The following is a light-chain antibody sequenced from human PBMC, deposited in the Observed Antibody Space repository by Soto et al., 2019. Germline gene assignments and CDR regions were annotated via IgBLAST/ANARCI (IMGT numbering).Light chain of an antibody. V-gene: IGKV3-15*01. CDR1: QSVSSN. Sequence: EIVMTQSPATLSVSPGERATLSCRASQSVSSNLAWYQQNPGQAPRLLIYGASTRATGIPARFSGSGSGTEVTLTISSLQSEDFAVYYCQQYNNWPLTFGGGTKVEIK. CDR2: GAS. CDR3: QQYNNWPLT. J-gene: IGKJ4*01.